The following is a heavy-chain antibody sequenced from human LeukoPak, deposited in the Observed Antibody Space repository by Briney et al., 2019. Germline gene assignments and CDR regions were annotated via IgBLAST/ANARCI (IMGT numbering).Heavy chain of an antibody. V-gene: IGHV3-9*01. J-gene: IGHJ6*02. CDR2: INWNSGSI. D-gene: IGHD2-2*01. CDR1: GFTLDDSA. Sequence: GGSLRLSCAASGFTLDDSAMHWVRQAPGKGLEWVSGINWNSGSIAYVDSVKGRFTISRDNARNSLYLQSDSLRPEDTALYYCVKDVSSTVYHWYGMDVWGQGTTVTVSS. CDR3: VKDVSSTVYHWYGMDV.